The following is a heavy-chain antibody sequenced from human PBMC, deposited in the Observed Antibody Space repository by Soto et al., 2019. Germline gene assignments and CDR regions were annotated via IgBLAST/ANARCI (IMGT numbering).Heavy chain of an antibody. Sequence: PGGSLRLSCAAAGFPFSSNLMHWVRQGPGKGLVWVSRIDNDGSSRDYADSVKGRFTISRDNAKNTLYLEMSSLRAEDTAVYYCATGSGWYSPDYWGQGTLVTVSS. CDR2: IDNDGSSR. V-gene: IGHV3-74*01. J-gene: IGHJ4*02. CDR1: GFPFSSNL. CDR3: ATGSGWYSPDY. D-gene: IGHD6-19*01.